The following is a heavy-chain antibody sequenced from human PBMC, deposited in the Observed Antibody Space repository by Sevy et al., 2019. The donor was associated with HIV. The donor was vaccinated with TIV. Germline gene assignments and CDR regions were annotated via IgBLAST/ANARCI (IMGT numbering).Heavy chain of an antibody. V-gene: IGHV3-30*04. Sequence: GGSLRLSCAASGFTFTTYAMHWVRQAPGKGLDWVAFISYDGTDKYYADSVKGRFTISRDSSKNTLSLQMNSLRAEDTAVYYCARERVTMVRGCRWFDPWGQGTLVTVSS. CDR3: ARERVTMVRGCRWFDP. CDR1: GFTFTTYA. D-gene: IGHD3-10*01. CDR2: ISYDGTDK. J-gene: IGHJ5*02.